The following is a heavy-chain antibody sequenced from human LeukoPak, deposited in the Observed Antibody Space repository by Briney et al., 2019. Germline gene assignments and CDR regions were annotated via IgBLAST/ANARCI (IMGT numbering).Heavy chain of an antibody. CDR2: IGSSGSTI. CDR1: GFTFSDYE. CDR3: ARVRGSGNRLGYFDY. J-gene: IGHJ4*02. D-gene: IGHD3-10*01. V-gene: IGHV3-48*03. Sequence: PGGSLRLSCAASGFTFSDYEMNWVRQAPGKGLEWVSCIGSSGSTIYYADSVKGRFTISRDNAKNSMYLQMNGLRVEDMSVYYCARVRGSGNRLGYFDYWGQGTLVTVSS.